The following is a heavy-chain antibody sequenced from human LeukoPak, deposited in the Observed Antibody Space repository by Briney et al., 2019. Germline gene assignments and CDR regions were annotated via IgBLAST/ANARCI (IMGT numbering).Heavy chain of an antibody. D-gene: IGHD3-22*01. Sequence: GESLRLSCVASGFMFSEYSMNWVRQAPGKGLEWGSYISGSGAAIYYADSVKGRFTISRDNTQNSVFLQMNSLRVEDTAVYYCAREGDRYYYDSSGYYPDAFDIWGQGTMVTVSS. J-gene: IGHJ3*02. CDR1: GFMFSEYS. V-gene: IGHV3-48*01. CDR3: AREGDRYYYDSSGYYPDAFDI. CDR2: ISGSGAAI.